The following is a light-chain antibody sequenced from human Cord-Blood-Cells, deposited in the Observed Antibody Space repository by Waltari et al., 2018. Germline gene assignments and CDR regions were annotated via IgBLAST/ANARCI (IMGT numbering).Light chain of an antibody. J-gene: IGLJ1*01. Sequence: QSALTQPRSVSGSPGPSVTISCTGTRSDVGGYNYVSWYQKHPGKAPKLMIYDVSKRPSGVPDRFSGSKSGNTASLTISGLQAEDEADYYCCSYAGSYTYVFGTGTKVTVL. V-gene: IGLV2-11*01. CDR2: DVS. CDR3: CSYAGSYTYV. CDR1: RSDVGGYNY.